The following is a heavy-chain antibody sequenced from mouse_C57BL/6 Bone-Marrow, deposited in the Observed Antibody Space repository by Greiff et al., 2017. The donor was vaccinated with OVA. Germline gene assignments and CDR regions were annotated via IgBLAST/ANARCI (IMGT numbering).Heavy chain of an antibody. CDR3: TCRDYYGQWYFDV. Sequence: VQLQQSGAELVRPGASVKLSCTASGFTFKDYYMHWVKQRPEQGLAWIGWIDPKTGDTEYASKFQGKATLTADTSSNTAYLQLSSLTSEDSAGDYCTCRDYYGQWYFDVWGTGTTVTVSS. V-gene: IGHV14-4*01. CDR1: GFTFKDYY. J-gene: IGHJ1*03. D-gene: IGHD1-2*01. CDR2: IDPKTGDT.